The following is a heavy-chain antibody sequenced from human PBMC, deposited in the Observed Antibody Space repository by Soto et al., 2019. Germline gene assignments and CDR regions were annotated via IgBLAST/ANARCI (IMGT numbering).Heavy chain of an antibody. CDR2: IKQDGSEK. J-gene: IGHJ4*02. V-gene: IGHV3-7*01. D-gene: IGHD1-26*01. CDR3: VRDRSGSYLEGFDY. CDR1: GFTFSSFW. Sequence: ETLSLSCAASGFTFSSFWMTWVRQAPGKGLEWVANIKQDGSEKYYVDSVKGRFTISRDNARNSLFLEMKSLRSEDTAVYSCVRDRSGSYLEGFDYWGQGTLVTVSS.